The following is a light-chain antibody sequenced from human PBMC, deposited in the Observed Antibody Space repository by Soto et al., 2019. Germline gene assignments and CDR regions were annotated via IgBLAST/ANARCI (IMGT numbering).Light chain of an antibody. J-gene: IGKJ1*01. CDR2: AAS. CDR1: QRVSNH. CDR3: HQYNNWPWT. V-gene: IGKV3-15*01. Sequence: EIAMTQSPATPSVSPGGTRTLSCRASQRVSNHVAWYKQKPGQAPRLLIYAASARAAGVPVRCSGSGSETEFTLTIRSLQSEDFALYYCHQYNNWPWTFGQGTKVDIK.